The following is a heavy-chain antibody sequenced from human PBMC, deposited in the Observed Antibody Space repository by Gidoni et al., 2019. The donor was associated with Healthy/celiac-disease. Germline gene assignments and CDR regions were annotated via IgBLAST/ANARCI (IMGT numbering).Heavy chain of an antibody. V-gene: IGHV1-69*04. J-gene: IGHJ3*02. CDR2: IIPILGIA. Sequence: QVQLVQSGAEVKKPGSSVKVSCKASGGTFSSYAISWVRQAPGQGLAWMGRIIPILGIANYAQKFQGRVTITADKSTSTAYMELSSLRSEDTAVYYCARSQEHRIRKDAFDIWGQGTMVTVSS. CDR3: ARSQEHRIRKDAFDI. CDR1: GGTFSSYA.